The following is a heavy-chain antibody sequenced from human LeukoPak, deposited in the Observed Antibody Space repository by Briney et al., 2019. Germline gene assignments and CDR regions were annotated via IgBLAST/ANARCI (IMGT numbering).Heavy chain of an antibody. J-gene: IGHJ4*02. CDR3: ASSAGGQQLVPFDY. Sequence: PGGSLRLSCAASGFTFSSYAMHWVRQAPGKGLEWVAVISYDGSNKYYADSVKGRFTISRDNSKNTLYLQMNSLRAEDTAVYYCASSAGGQQLVPFDYWGQGTLVTVSS. CDR2: ISYDGSNK. V-gene: IGHV3-30-3*01. D-gene: IGHD6-13*01. CDR1: GFTFSSYA.